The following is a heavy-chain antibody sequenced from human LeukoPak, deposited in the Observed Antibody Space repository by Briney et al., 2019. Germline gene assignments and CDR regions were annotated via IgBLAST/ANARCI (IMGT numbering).Heavy chain of an antibody. CDR1: GFTFSAYT. CDR2: ISSSRNYI. Sequence: GGSLRLSCAASGFTFSAYTMNWVRQAPGKGLEWVSSISSSRNYIYYADSVKGRFTVSRDNTKNTLYLQMNSLRTEDAAVYYWAKDYGSSGTGGAWLDPWGQGTLVTVSS. J-gene: IGHJ5*02. D-gene: IGHD1-1*01. V-gene: IGHV3-21*01. CDR3: AKDYGSSGTGGAWLDP.